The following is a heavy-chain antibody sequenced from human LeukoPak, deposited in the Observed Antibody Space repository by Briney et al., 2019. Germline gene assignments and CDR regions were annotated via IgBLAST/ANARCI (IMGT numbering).Heavy chain of an antibody. CDR1: GLTVSSNY. J-gene: IGHJ4*02. V-gene: IGHV3-53*01. CDR2: IYSGGST. Sequence: GGSLRLSCAASGLTVSSNYMTWVRQAPGKGLEWVSVIYSGGSTYYADSVKGRFTISRDSSKNTLYLQMNSLRAEDTAVYYCAKEIWLAYYFDYWGQGTLVTVSS. D-gene: IGHD6-19*01. CDR3: AKEIWLAYYFDY.